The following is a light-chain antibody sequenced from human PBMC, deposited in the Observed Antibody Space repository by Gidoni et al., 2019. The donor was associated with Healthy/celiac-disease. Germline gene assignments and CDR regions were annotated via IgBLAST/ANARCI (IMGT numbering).Light chain of an antibody. CDR2: GSS. J-gene: IGKJ2*01. CDR1: QSVRHSY. CDR3: QHYGSSPDT. Sequence: ILFTHSPCTLSLSPGERATLSCRASQSVRHSYLACYQQKPGQSPSLLIYGSSSRATGITDRCSGSGSGTDITRTISRLEPEDFAVYYCQHYGSSPDTFGQGTKLEIK. V-gene: IGKV3-20*01.